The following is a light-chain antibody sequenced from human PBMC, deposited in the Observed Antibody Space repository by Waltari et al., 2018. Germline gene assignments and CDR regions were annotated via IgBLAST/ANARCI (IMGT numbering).Light chain of an antibody. CDR3: CSYGGPSIYV. J-gene: IGLJ1*01. CDR1: STNLGSYTT. CDR2: EAN. Sequence: QSALTQPAFVSRSPGQSLTIPSTRASTNLGSYTTFSWYQQHPGKAPKLMIYEANKRPSGVSHRFSASRSGNTASLTISGLQAEDEADYYCCSYGGPSIYVFGNATRVTV. V-gene: IGLV2-23*01.